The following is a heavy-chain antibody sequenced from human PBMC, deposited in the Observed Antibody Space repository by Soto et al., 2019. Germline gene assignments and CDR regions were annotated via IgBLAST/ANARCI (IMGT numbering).Heavy chain of an antibody. J-gene: IGHJ4*02. CDR3: ARDFVFGSGSYLDY. Sequence: QVQLVESGGGVVQPERSLRLSCAASGFTFSNYGMHWVRQAPGKGLEWVAVIWYDGSNKNYADSVKGRFTVSRENSKNILYLQMNSLRADDTAVYFCARDFVFGSGSYLDYWGRGTLVTVSS. CDR1: GFTFSNYG. V-gene: IGHV3-33*01. CDR2: IWYDGSNK. D-gene: IGHD3-10*01.